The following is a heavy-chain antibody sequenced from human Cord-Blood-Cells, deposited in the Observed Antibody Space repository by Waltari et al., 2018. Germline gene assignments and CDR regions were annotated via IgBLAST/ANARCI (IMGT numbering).Heavy chain of an antibody. D-gene: IGHD6-13*01. CDR3: ATDLISSSWFDAFDI. J-gene: IGHJ3*02. Sequence: QVQLVQSGAEVKKPGASVKVSCKVSGYTLTELSMHWVRQAPGKGLEWMGGFDTENGETIDAQKFQGRVTMTEDTSTDTAYMELSSLRSEDTAVYYCATDLISSSWFDAFDIWGQGTMVTVSS. CDR2: FDTENGET. CDR1: GYTLTELS. V-gene: IGHV1-24*01.